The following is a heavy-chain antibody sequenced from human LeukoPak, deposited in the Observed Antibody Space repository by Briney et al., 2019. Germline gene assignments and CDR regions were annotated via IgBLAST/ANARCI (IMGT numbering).Heavy chain of an antibody. V-gene: IGHV1-3*01. CDR3: AIHCSGGSCSRSYYFDY. CDR1: GYTFSSYA. Sequence: PGASVTVSCKASGYTFSSYAMHWVRQAPGQRLEWMGWINAGNGNTKYSQKFQDRVTITSDTSASTAYMELSSLRSEDTAVYYCAIHCSGGSCSRSYYFDYWGQGTLVTASS. D-gene: IGHD2-15*01. J-gene: IGHJ4*02. CDR2: INAGNGNT.